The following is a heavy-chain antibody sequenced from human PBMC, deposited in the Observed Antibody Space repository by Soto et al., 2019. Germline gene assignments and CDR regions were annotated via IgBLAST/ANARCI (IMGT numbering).Heavy chain of an antibody. J-gene: IGHJ4*02. D-gene: IGHD3-22*01. Sequence: QVQLVQSGAEVKKPGSSVKVSCKASGGTFSTYAIDWVRQAPGQGLEWMGGIIPLFGTAKYAQHFQGRITITADESTNTAYMERRSLRSQDTAVYYCARGVHYDSSGYYYFYWGQGPLVTVSS. CDR3: ARGVHYDSSGYYYFY. CDR2: IIPLFGTA. V-gene: IGHV1-69*01. CDR1: GGTFSTYA.